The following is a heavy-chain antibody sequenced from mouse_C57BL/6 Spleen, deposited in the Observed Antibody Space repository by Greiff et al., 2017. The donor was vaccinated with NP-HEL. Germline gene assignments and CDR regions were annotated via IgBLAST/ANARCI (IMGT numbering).Heavy chain of an antibody. J-gene: IGHJ2*01. CDR2: IDPSDSYT. CDR3: ARPSITTEYYFDY. CDR1: GYTFTSYW. Sequence: QLQQPGAELVMPGASVKLSCKASGYTFTSYWMHWVKQRPGQGLEWIGEIDPSDSYTNYNQKFKGKSTLTVDKSSSTAYMQLSSLTSEDSAVYYCARPSITTEYYFDYWGQGTTLTVSS. V-gene: IGHV1-69*01. D-gene: IGHD1-1*01.